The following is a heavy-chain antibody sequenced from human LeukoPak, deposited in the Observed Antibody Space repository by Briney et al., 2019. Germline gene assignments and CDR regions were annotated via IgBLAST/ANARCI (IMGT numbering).Heavy chain of an antibody. CDR2: MNPNSGNT. D-gene: IGHD6-13*01. V-gene: IGHV1-8*01. J-gene: IGHJ5*02. Sequence: ASVKVSCKASGYTFTSYDINWVRQATGQGLEWMGWMNPNSGNTGYAQKFQGRVTMTRNTSISTAYMELSRLRSDDTAVYYCARDVYSSSWSNYNWFDPWGQGTLVTVSS. CDR3: ARDVYSSSWSNYNWFDP. CDR1: GYTFTSYD.